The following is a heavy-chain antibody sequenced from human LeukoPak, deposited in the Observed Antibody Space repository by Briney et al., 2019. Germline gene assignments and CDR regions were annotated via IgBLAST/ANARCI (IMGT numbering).Heavy chain of an antibody. CDR3: ARTPYDYVWGSYRYYYYYMDV. CDR2: NSSNGRTI. V-gene: IGHV3-11*04. J-gene: IGHJ6*03. D-gene: IGHD3-16*02. Sequence: GGSLRLSCGASGFTFSDYYMSCIRHARAKGREDVLYNSSNGRTIYYADSVKGRFSISRDNAKNSLYLQMNSLRAEDTAVYYCARTPYDYVWGSYRYYYYYMDVWGKGTTVTVSS. CDR1: GFTFSDYY.